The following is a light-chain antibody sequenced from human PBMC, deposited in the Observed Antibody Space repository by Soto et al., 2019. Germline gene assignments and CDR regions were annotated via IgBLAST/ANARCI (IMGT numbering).Light chain of an antibody. CDR3: QNYYSAPET. J-gene: IGKJ1*01. V-gene: IGKV1-27*01. CDR1: QCIGSY. Sequence: DIQMTQSPSSLSASVGDRVTITCRASQCIGSYLAWYQQKPGKVPKVLIYAASTLHSGVTSRFSGSGSGTEFTLTISNVQPGAVATYYCQNYYSAPETFGQGTNVEI. CDR2: AAS.